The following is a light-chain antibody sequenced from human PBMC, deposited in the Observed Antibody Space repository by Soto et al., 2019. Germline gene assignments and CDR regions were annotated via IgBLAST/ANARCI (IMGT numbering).Light chain of an antibody. CDR2: GAS. CDR1: QSVSSN. CDR3: QQYNNWPPIT. V-gene: IGKV3-15*01. J-gene: IGKJ5*01. Sequence: EIVMTQSPATLSVSPGERATLSCRASQSVSSNLAWYQQKPGQAPRLLIYGASTRPTGIPARFSGSGSGTVFTLPVSSPQSEDFAVYYCQQYNNWPPITFGQGTRLEIK.